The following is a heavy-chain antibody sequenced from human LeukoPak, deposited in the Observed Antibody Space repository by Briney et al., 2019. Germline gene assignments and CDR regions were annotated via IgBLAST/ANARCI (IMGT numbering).Heavy chain of an antibody. CDR1: GFIFSNYA. V-gene: IGHV3-30*04. Sequence: GGSLRLSCAASGFIFSNYAMHWVRQAPGKGLDWVAVISFDGSNMYYADSAKGRFTISRDNSKNTLYLQMNSLRAEDTALYYCAREVPYGDYQDGEGFDPWGQGTLVTVSS. CDR3: AREVPYGDYQDGEGFDP. J-gene: IGHJ5*02. D-gene: IGHD4-17*01. CDR2: ISFDGSNM.